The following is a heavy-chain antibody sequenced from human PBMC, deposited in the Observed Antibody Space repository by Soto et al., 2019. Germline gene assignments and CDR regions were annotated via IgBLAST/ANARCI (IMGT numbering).Heavy chain of an antibody. J-gene: IGHJ6*02. D-gene: IGHD3-22*01. Sequence: QVQLVQSGAEVKKPGSSVKVSCKASGGTFSSYAISWVRQAPGQGLEWMGGIIPIFGTANYAQKFQGRVTSTADESTSTAYMELSSRRSEDTAVYYCSSHYDSSGYYYYYYYYGMDVWGQGTTVTVSS. CDR3: SSHYDSSGYYYYYYYYGMDV. CDR1: GGTFSSYA. V-gene: IGHV1-69*01. CDR2: IIPIFGTA.